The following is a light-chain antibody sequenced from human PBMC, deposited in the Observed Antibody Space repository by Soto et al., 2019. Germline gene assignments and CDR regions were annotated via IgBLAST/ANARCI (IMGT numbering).Light chain of an antibody. CDR3: QQGYSSPAT. J-gene: IGKJ5*01. CDR2: GAS. Sequence: WYQVKPGKAPKFLIYGASTLQSGVPSRFTGSGSGTDFALTVNSLQAEDFATYYCQQGYSSPATFGQGTRLEIK. V-gene: IGKV1-39*01.